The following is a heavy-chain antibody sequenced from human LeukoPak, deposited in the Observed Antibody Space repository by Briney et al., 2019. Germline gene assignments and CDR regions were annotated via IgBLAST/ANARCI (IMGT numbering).Heavy chain of an antibody. Sequence: SETLSLTCSVSDDSITMYYWTWIRQPPGKGLEWIGSIYHSGSTYYNPSLKSRVTISVDTSKNQFSLKLSSVTAADTAVYYCARVDDSSGYFDYWGQGTLVTVSS. V-gene: IGHV4-38-2*02. CDR1: DDSITMYY. J-gene: IGHJ4*02. D-gene: IGHD3-22*01. CDR2: IYHSGST. CDR3: ARVDDSSGYFDY.